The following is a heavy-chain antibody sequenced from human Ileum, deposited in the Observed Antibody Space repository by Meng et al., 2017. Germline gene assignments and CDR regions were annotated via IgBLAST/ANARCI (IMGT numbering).Heavy chain of an antibody. CDR3: AKNHGYSSGSYYFDY. Sequence: EVQLLEFGGGLVQPGGSLRLSCAASGFTFSSYAMSLVRQAPGKGLEWVGNSTYYADSVKGRFTISRDDSKNTLYLRMNSLRAEDTAVYFCAKNHGYSSGSYYFDYWGQGTLVTVSS. D-gene: IGHD5-18*01. CDR1: GFTFSSYA. CDR2: GNST. V-gene: IGHV3-23*05. J-gene: IGHJ4*02.